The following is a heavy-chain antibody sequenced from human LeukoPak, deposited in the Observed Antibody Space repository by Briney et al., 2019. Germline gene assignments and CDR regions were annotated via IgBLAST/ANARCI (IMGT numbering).Heavy chain of an antibody. CDR2: IKQDGSEK. CDR3: ARESFAARWD. V-gene: IGHV3-7*01. J-gene: IGHJ4*02. D-gene: IGHD6-6*01. CDR1: GGSISRYY. Sequence: ETLSLTCTVSGGSISRYYWSWVRQAPGKGLEWVANIKQDGSEKDYVDSVKGRFTISRDNAKNSLYLQMNSLTAEDTAVYYCARESFAARWDWGQGTLVTVSS.